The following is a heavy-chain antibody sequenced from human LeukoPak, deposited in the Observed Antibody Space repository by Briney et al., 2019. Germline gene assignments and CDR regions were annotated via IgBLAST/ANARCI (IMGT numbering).Heavy chain of an antibody. D-gene: IGHD3-10*01. V-gene: IGHV3-73*01. J-gene: IGHJ4*02. Sequence: GGSLRLSCAASGFSFSGSAMHWVRQASGKGLEWVGRIRGKPNNYATAYAASVKGRFTISRDDSRNTAYLQMKSLKTEDTAVYYCTRGWFGELPADHWGQGTLVTVSS. CDR1: GFSFSGSA. CDR2: IRGKPNNYAT. CDR3: TRGWFGELPADH.